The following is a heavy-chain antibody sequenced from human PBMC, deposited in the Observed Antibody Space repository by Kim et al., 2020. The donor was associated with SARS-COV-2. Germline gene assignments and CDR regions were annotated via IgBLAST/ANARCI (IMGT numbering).Heavy chain of an antibody. CDR2: IYSGGST. Sequence: GGSLRLSCAASGFTVSSNYMSWVRQAPGKGLEWVSVIYSGGSTYYADSVKGRFTISRDNSKNTLYLQMNSLRAEDTAVYYCARGRTAGGSYPYYFDYWGQGTLVTVSS. CDR3: ARGRTAGGSYPYYFDY. V-gene: IGHV3-53*01. J-gene: IGHJ4*02. CDR1: GFTVSSNY. D-gene: IGHD1-26*01.